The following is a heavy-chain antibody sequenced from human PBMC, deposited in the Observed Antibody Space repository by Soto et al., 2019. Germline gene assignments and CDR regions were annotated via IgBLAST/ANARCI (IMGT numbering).Heavy chain of an antibody. Sequence: QVRLQESGPGLVKPSETLSLTCAVSGGSISSYYWSWIRQPPGRGLEWIGDIYYSGNTNYNPSLKSRVTISVDRSKSQFSLEVKSVTAADTAVHYCARALSYHDVLTGRGWVFYFDYWGQGTLVTVPS. V-gene: IGHV4-59*01. D-gene: IGHD3-9*01. J-gene: IGHJ4*02. CDR2: IYYSGNT. CDR3: ARALSYHDVLTGRGWVFYFDY. CDR1: GGSISSYY.